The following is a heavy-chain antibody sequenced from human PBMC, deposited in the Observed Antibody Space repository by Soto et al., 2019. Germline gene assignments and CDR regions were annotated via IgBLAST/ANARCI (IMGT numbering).Heavy chain of an antibody. CDR2: ISAYNGNT. CDR3: ARDLIATRGQAYYYYGMDV. V-gene: IGHV1-18*01. CDR1: GHTFTSYG. Sequence: ASVKVSCKASGHTFTSYGISWVRQAPGQGLEWMGWISAYNGNTNYAQKLQGRVTMTTDTSTSTAYMELRSLRSDDTAVYYCARDLIATRGQAYYYYGMDVWGQGTTVTVSS. D-gene: IGHD6-13*01. J-gene: IGHJ6*02.